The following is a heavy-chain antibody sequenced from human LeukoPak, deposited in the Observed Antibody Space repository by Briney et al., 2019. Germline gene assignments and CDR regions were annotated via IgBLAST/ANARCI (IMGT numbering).Heavy chain of an antibody. CDR3: AREGRMD. CDR1: GGSISSSSYY. D-gene: IGHD2-8*01. V-gene: IGHV4-39*07. Sequence: SETLSLTCTVSGGSISSSSYYWGWIRQPPGKGLEWIGSIYYSGSTYYNPSLKSRVTISVDTSKNQFSLKLSSVTAAGTAVYYCAREGRMDWGQGTLVTVSS. CDR2: IYYSGST. J-gene: IGHJ4*02.